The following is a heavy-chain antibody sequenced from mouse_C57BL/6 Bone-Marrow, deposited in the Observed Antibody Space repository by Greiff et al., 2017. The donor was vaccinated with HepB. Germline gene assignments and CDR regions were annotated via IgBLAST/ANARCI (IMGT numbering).Heavy chain of an antibody. CDR1: GYSITSGYY. J-gene: IGHJ2*01. V-gene: IGHV3-6*01. CDR2: ISYDGSN. CDR3: ARVGYFDY. Sequence: VQLKQSGPGLVKPSQSLSLTCSVTGYSITSGYYWNWIRQFPGNKLEWMGYISYDGSNNYNPSLKNRISITRDTSKNQFFLKLNSVTTEDTATYYCARVGYFDYWGQGTTLTVSS.